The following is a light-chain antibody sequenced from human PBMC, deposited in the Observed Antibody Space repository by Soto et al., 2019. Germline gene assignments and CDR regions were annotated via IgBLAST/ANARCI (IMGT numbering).Light chain of an antibody. J-gene: IGLJ2*01. Sequence: QSVLTQPASVSGSPGQSITISCTGSIGDYKYVSWYKQHPGKAPKLMIYDVSNRPSGVSNRFSASKSGNTASLTISGLQAEDEADYYCSSYTSTNFVIFGGGTKLTVL. V-gene: IGLV2-14*01. CDR2: DVS. CDR1: IGDYKY. CDR3: SSYTSTNFVI.